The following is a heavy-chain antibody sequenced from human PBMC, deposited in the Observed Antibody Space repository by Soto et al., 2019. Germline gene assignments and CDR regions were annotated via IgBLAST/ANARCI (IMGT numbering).Heavy chain of an antibody. CDR1: GGSISSGGYY. CDR2: IYYSGST. J-gene: IGHJ4*01. CDR3: AREFLVRYSSSRPEYYFDY. Sequence: SETLSLTCTVSGGSISSGGYYWSWIRQHPGKGLEWIGYIYYSGSTYYNPSLKSRVTISVDTSKNQFSLKLSSVTAADTAVYYCAREFLVRYSSSRPEYYFDYWGQGTLVTVSS. V-gene: IGHV4-31*03. D-gene: IGHD6-13*01.